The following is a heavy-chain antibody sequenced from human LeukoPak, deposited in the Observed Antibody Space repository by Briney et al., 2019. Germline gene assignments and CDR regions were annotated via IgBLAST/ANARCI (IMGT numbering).Heavy chain of an antibody. CDR3: ARGHYSNYVDY. CDR2: IYHSGST. D-gene: IGHD4-11*01. CDR1: GGSISSGDYY. Sequence: SETLSLTCTVSGGSISSGDYYWIWIRQPPGKGLEWLTYIYHSGSTYYNPSLKSRLTISLDRSKNQFSLKLSSVTAADTAVYYCARGHYSNYVDYWGQGTLVTVSS. J-gene: IGHJ4*02. V-gene: IGHV4-30-2*01.